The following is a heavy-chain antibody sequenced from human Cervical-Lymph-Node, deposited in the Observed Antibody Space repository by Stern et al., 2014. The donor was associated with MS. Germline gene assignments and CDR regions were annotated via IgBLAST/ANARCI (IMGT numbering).Heavy chain of an antibody. J-gene: IGHJ4*02. D-gene: IGHD6-13*01. CDR1: GFDFSTYT. CDR2: IISSSTSI. CDR3: ARRKDIAEVGPVFDS. V-gene: IGHV3-21*01. Sequence: EMQLVESGGGLVKPGGSLRLSCAASGFDFSTYTMSWVRQAPGKGLEWVSCIISSSTSIYYADSVQGRFTISRDNAKNSLYLQMNSLRAEDTAVYFCARRKDIAEVGPVFDSWGQGTLVTVSS.